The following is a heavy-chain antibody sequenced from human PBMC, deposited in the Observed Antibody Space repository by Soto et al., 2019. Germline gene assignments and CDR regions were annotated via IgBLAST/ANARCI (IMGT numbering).Heavy chain of an antibody. V-gene: IGHV4-59*01. Sequence: KPSETLSLTCIVSGGSIRSYYWSWIRQPPGKGLEWIGNIYYSGSTNYNPSRKSRVSISVDTSKNQFSLKLSSATAADTAVYYCTRVGGYYGDYPNFDYWGQGALVTVSS. D-gene: IGHD4-17*01. CDR2: IYYSGST. CDR3: TRVGGYYGDYPNFDY. CDR1: GGSIRSYY. J-gene: IGHJ4*02.